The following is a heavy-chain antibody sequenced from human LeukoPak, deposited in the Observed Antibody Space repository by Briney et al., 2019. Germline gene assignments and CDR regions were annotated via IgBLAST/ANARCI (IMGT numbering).Heavy chain of an antibody. J-gene: IGHJ6*03. CDR1: GYSISSGYY. Sequence: SETLSLTCTVSGYSISSGYYWGWIRQPPGKGLEWIGSIYHSGSTYYNPSLKSRVTISLDTSKNQFSLKLSSVTAADTAIYYCARDFSSSSTVYYYYYMDVWGKGTTVTVSS. CDR3: ARDFSSSSTVYYYYYMDV. V-gene: IGHV4-38-2*02. D-gene: IGHD6-6*01. CDR2: IYHSGST.